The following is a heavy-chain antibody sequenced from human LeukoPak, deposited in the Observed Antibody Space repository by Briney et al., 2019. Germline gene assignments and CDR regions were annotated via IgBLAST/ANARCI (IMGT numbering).Heavy chain of an antibody. J-gene: IGHJ4*02. CDR3: AKERGSLPAGQNRFDY. V-gene: IGHV3-23*01. CDR2: ISGGGDNT. D-gene: IGHD2-2*01. Sequence: GGSLRLSCGASGLTFSSYAVSWVRQAPGKGLEWVSAISGGGDNTYYADSVKGRFTISRDNSKNTLYLHMNSLRAEDTAVYYCAKERGSLPAGQNRFDYWGQGTLVTVSS. CDR1: GLTFSSYA.